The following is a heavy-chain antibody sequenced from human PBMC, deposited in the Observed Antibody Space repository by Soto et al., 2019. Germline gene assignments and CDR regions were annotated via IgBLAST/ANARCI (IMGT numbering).Heavy chain of an antibody. CDR2: INKDGSYK. J-gene: IGHJ4*02. D-gene: IGHD1-1*01. CDR1: GFTFSDEW. V-gene: IGHV3-74*01. CDR3: ARGGLEPFDY. Sequence: PGGSLRLSCATSGFTFSDEWMHSVRQVPGKGLVWVSRINKDGSYKNYADFVEGRFTISRDDAKSELYLHMDRLRAEDTAVYYCARGGLEPFDYLGQGALVTVSS.